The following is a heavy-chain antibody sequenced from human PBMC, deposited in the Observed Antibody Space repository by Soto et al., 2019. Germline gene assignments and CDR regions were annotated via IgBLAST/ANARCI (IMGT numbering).Heavy chain of an antibody. CDR2: IYYSGST. D-gene: IGHD4-17*01. J-gene: IGHJ6*02. CDR1: GGSISSSSYY. Sequence: PSETLSLTCTVSGGSISSSSYYWGWIRQPPGKGLEWIGSIYYSGSTYYNPSLKSRVTISVDTSKNQFSLKLSSVTAADTAVYYCARHPNYGDPYNYYYGMDVWGQGTTVTVSS. CDR3: ARHPNYGDPYNYYYGMDV. V-gene: IGHV4-39*01.